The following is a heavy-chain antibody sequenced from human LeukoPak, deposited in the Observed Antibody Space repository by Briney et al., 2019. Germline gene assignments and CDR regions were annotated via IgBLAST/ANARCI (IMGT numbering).Heavy chain of an antibody. J-gene: IGHJ4*02. D-gene: IGHD3-3*01. CDR2: ISAYNGNT. V-gene: IGHV1-18*01. CDR1: GYTFTSYG. CDR3: AREGDFWSGYNRFDY. Sequence: ASVKVSCKAPGYTFTSYGISWVRQAPGQGLEWMGWISAYNGNTNYAQKLQGRVTMTTDTSTSTAYMELRSLRSDDTAVYYCAREGDFWSGYNRFDYWGQGTLVTVSS.